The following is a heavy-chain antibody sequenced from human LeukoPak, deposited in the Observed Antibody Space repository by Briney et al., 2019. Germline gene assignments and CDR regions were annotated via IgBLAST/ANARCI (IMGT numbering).Heavy chain of an antibody. CDR2: INKDGSEE. V-gene: IGHV3-7*01. J-gene: IGHJ6*02. D-gene: IGHD1-1*01. CDR3: ATYDNWVAGDV. Sequence: GGSLRLSCAVSEFMFSDYWMSWVRQAPGKGPEWVASINKDGSEEYYADSVKGRFTVSRDNAKNSLFLQMNNLRVEDTAIYYCATYDNWVAGDVWGQGTTVSVSS. CDR1: EFMFSDYW.